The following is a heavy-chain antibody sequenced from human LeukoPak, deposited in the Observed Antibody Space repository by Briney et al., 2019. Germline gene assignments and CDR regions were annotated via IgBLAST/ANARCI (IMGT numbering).Heavy chain of an antibody. J-gene: IGHJ3*01. Sequence: PGGSLRLSCAASGFTFDDYGMSWVRQPPGKGLEWVCNINWNGGSTSYADSLKGRLTISRDNAKSSLYLQMNSLRAEDTAMYFCARRMPGDAFDVWGQGTMVTVSS. CDR3: ARRMPGDAFDV. V-gene: IGHV3-20*04. D-gene: IGHD2-2*01. CDR2: INWNGGST. CDR1: GFTFDDYG.